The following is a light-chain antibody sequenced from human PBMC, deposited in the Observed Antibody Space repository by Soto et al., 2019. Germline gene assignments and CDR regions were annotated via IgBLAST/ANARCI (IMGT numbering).Light chain of an antibody. CDR3: QKYDTTPLT. CDR2: AAS. CDR1: QDISNY. V-gene: IGKV1-27*01. J-gene: IGKJ4*01. Sequence: DIQMTQSPSSLSASVGDRVIISCRASQDISNYLAWYQQKPGKVPKLLIYAASTLKSGVPSRFSGSGSGTDFTLTISSLQPEDVATYYCQKYDTTPLTFGGGTKVEIK.